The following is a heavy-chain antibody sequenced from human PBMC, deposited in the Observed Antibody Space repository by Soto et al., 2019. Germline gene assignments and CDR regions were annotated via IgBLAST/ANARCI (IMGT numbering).Heavy chain of an antibody. CDR2: IYHSGST. CDR3: ARATADTTSGYYYHYVMDV. D-gene: IGHD5-12*01. CDR1: GGSISSGGYS. V-gene: IGHV4-30-2*01. Sequence: SETLSLTCAVSGGSISSGGYSWSWIRQPPGKGLEWIGYIYHSGSTYYNPSLKSRVTISVDRSKNQFSLKLSSVTAADTAVYYCARATADTTSGYYYHYVMDVWGQGTTVTVSS. J-gene: IGHJ6*02.